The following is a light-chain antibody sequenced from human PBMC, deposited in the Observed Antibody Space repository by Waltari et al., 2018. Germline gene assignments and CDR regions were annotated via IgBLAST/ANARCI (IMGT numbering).Light chain of an antibody. CDR2: DVN. CDR1: SGDVGTYNY. CDR3: SSYTSSSTLV. V-gene: IGLV2-14*03. J-gene: IGLJ3*02. Sequence: QSALTQPASVSGSPGQSITISCTGTSGDVGTYNYVIWYQQHPGKAPKLIIYDVNNRPYGVSDRFSGSKSGNTASLTISGLQAEDEADYYCSSYTSSSTLVFGGGTKLTVL.